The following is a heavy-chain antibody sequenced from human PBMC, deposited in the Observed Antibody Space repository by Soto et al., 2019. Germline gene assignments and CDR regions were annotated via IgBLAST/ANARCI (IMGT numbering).Heavy chain of an antibody. Sequence: SETLSLTCTVSGGSISSSSYYWGWIRQPPGKGLEWIGSIYYSGSTYYNPSLKSRVTISVDTSKNQFSLKLSSVTAADTAVYYCARQDSRWELLHFDYWGQGTLVTVSS. V-gene: IGHV4-39*01. CDR2: IYYSGST. J-gene: IGHJ4*02. CDR1: GGSISSSSYY. CDR3: ARQDSRWELLHFDY. D-gene: IGHD1-26*01.